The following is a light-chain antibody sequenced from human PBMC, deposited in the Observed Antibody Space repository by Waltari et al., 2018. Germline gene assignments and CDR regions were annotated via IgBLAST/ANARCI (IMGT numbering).Light chain of an antibody. Sequence: DIVMTQSPDSLAVSLGERATINCKSSQSVLSSSNSKTYLAWYQPKPGQPPKLLINWASTRGSGVPERFSGSGSGTYFTLTISSLQAEDGAVYYCHHYYIPPLTFGQGTRLEIK. J-gene: IGKJ5*01. V-gene: IGKV4-1*01. CDR2: WAS. CDR3: HHYYIPPLT. CDR1: QSVLSSSNSKTY.